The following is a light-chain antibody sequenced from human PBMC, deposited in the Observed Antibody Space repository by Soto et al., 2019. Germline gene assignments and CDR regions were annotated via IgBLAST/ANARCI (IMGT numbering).Light chain of an antibody. V-gene: IGKV1D-12*01. J-gene: IGKJ5*01. CDR3: QQASSFPIT. CDR2: AAS. Sequence: DIQMTQSPSSVSASVGDRVTITCLASQVISSWLAWYQRKPGKAPKLLIFAASSLQTGVPSRFSGSGSGTDFNLTISNLQPEDFATYYCQQASSFPITFGQGTRLEIK. CDR1: QVISSW.